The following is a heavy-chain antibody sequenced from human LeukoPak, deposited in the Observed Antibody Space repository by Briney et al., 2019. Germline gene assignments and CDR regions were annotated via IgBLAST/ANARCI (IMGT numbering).Heavy chain of an antibody. CDR2: ISWDGGTT. CDR3: AKDSAGGDFYMDV. D-gene: IGHD3-16*01. V-gene: IGHV3-43*01. CDR1: GFTFDDYT. J-gene: IGHJ6*03. Sequence: GGSLRLSCAASGFTFDDYTMHWVRHAPGKGLEWVSLISWDGGTTYYADSVKGRFTISRDNSKNSLYLQMNSLRTEDPALYYCAKDSAGGDFYMDVWGKGTTVTVSS.